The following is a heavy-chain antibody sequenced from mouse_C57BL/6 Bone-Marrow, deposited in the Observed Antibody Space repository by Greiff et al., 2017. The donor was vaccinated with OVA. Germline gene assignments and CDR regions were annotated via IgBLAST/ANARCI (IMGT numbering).Heavy chain of an antibody. D-gene: IGHD2-1*01. CDR3: ASPLPYYAMDY. J-gene: IGHJ4*01. V-gene: IGHV1-81*01. Sequence: VQLQESGAELARPGASVKLSCKASGYTFTSYGISWVKQRTGQGLEWIGEIYPRSGNTYYNEKFKGKATLTADKSSSTAYMELRSLTSEDSAVYFCASPLPYYAMDYWGQGTSVTVSS. CDR1: GYTFTSYG. CDR2: IYPRSGNT.